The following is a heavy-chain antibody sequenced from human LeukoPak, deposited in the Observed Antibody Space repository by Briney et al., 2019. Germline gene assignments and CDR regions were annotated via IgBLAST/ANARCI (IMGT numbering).Heavy chain of an antibody. D-gene: IGHD6-19*01. V-gene: IGHV1-2*02. CDR3: ARARVPIAVAGLYYFDY. CDR1: GYTFTAYY. Sequence: ASVKVSCKTSGYTFTAYYIHWLRQAPGQGPEWMGWIKPDSGSSHYAQKFQGRVTMTRDTSSNSAYMDLTRLKSDDTAVYYCARARVPIAVAGLYYFDYWGQGALVTVSS. J-gene: IGHJ4*02. CDR2: IKPDSGSS.